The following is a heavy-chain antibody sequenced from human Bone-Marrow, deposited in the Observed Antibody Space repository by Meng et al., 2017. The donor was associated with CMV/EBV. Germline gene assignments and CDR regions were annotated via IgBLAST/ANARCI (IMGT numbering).Heavy chain of an antibody. CDR1: GFTVSSNY. Sequence: GESLKISCAASGFTVSSNYMSWVRQAPGKGLEWVSVIYSCGSTYYADSVKGRFTISRDNSKNTLYLQMNSLRAEDTAVYYCTSPLGTVIWGQGTLVTVSS. V-gene: IGHV3-66*03. D-gene: IGHD1-1*01. CDR2: IYSCGST. J-gene: IGHJ1*01. CDR3: TSPLGTVI.